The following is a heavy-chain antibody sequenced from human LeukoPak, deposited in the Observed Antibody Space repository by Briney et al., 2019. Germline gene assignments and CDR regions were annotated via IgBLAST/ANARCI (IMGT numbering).Heavy chain of an antibody. CDR2: ISYDGSNK. V-gene: IGHV3-30*18. CDR3: AKGITGTTDY. J-gene: IGHJ4*02. CDR1: GFTFSSYG. Sequence: PGRSLRLSCAASGFTFSSYGMHWVRQAPGKGLEWVAVISYDGSNKYYADSVKGRFTISRDNSKNTLYLQMNSLRAEDTAVYYCAKGITGTTDYWGQGTLVTVSS. D-gene: IGHD1-7*01.